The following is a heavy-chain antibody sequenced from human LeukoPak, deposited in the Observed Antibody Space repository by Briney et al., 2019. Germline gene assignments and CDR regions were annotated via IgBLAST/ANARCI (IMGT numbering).Heavy chain of an antibody. V-gene: IGHV1-18*01. CDR1: GYTFTSYG. CDR3: ARDLGATSTEAYYFDY. CDR2: ISAYNGNT. D-gene: IGHD1-26*01. Sequence: ASVKVSCKASGYTFTSYGISWVRQAPGQGLAWMGWISAYNGNTNYAQKLQGRVTMTTDTSTSTAYMELRSLRSDDTAVYYCARDLGATSTEAYYFDYWGQGTLVTVSS. J-gene: IGHJ4*02.